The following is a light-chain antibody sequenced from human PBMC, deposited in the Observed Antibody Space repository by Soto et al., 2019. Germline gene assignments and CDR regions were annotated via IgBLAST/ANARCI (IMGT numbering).Light chain of an antibody. CDR2: EVV. J-gene: IGLJ1*01. CDR1: KSDIGVYDF. V-gene: IGLV2-8*01. CDR3: KSYAGSNTYV. Sequence: QSALAQPPSASGSLGQSVTISCTGTKSDIGVYDFVSWYQHHPGKAPRLIIYEVVQRPSGVPDRFSGSKSGNTASLTVSGLQAADEADYFCKSYAGSNTYVFGRGTKVTVL.